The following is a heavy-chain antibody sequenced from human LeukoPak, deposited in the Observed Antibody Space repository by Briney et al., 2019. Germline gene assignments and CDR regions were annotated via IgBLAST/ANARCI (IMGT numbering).Heavy chain of an antibody. CDR1: GYTLTELS. CDR2: FDPEDGET. V-gene: IGHV1-24*01. J-gene: IGHJ5*02. CDR3: ATVKSRSYRNNWFDP. D-gene: IGHD1-26*01. Sequence: ASVKVSCKVSGYTLTELSMHWVRQAPGKGLEWMGGFDPEDGETIYAQKFQGRVTMTEDTSTDTAYMELSSLRSEDTAVYYCATVKSRSYRNNWFDPWGQGTLVTVSS.